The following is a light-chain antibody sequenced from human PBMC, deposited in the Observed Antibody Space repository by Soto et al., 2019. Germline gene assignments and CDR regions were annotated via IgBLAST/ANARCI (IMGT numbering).Light chain of an antibody. Sequence: QSALTQPASVSGSPGQSITISCTGTSSVVGGYNYVSWYQQHPGKAPKLMIYEVSDRPSGVSNRFSGSKSGNTASLTISGLQAEDEADYYCSSYTSNNTWVFGGGTKLTVL. CDR1: SSVVGGYNY. V-gene: IGLV2-14*01. CDR3: SSYTSNNTWV. CDR2: EVS. J-gene: IGLJ3*02.